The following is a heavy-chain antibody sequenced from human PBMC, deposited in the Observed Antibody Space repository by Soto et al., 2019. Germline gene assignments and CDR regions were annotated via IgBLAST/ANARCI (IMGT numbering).Heavy chain of an antibody. CDR3: ARDVGAPSGWLDP. Sequence: EVQLSESGGDLRQPGGALRLSCAAAGFTFTTYAMPWVRQTPGKGLEWVSGISASGGLKYYADSVQGRFTVSRDNSKNILYLQLDNLGDGDTALYYCARDVGAPSGWLDPWGKGTQVPVSS. J-gene: IGHJ5*02. V-gene: IGHV3-23*01. D-gene: IGHD1-26*01. CDR2: ISASGGLK. CDR1: GFTFTTYA.